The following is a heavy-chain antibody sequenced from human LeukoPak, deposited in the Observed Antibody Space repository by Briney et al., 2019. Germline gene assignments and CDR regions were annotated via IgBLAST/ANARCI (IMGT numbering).Heavy chain of an antibody. Sequence: GGSLRLSCAASGFTFSSFSMNWVRQAPGKGLEWVSYISSSSNTIYYADSVKGRFTISRDNAKNSLYLHMNSLRAEDTAVYYCARDHWLTGHFDYWGQGTLVTVSS. J-gene: IGHJ4*02. CDR3: ARDHWLTGHFDY. CDR1: GFTFSSFS. D-gene: IGHD1-1*01. V-gene: IGHV3-48*01. CDR2: ISSSSNTI.